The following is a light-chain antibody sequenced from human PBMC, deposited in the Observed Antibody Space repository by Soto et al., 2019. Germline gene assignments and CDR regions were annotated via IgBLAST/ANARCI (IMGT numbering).Light chain of an antibody. CDR2: NYV. V-gene: IGLV1-40*01. CDR3: QSYDSNLSGSL. Sequence: QSVLTQPPSVSVAPGQRVTISCAGTSSNIGAGYGVHWYQQLPGRAPKLLIHNYVNRPSGVPDRFSGSKSGTSASLAITGLQGEDEGDYYCQSYDSNLSGSLFGGGTKVTVL. J-gene: IGLJ2*01. CDR1: SSNIGAGYG.